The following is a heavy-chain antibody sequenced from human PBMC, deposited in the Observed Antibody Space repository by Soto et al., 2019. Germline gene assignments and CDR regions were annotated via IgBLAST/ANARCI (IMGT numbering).Heavy chain of an antibody. CDR1: GYTFTSYD. Sequence: ASVKVSCKASGYTFTSYDINWVRQATGQGLEWMGWMNSNSGNTGYAQKFQGRVTMTRNTSISTAYMELSSLRSEDTAVYYCARGSYNPNGVVVVAATPAWGQGTLVTVSS. CDR3: ARGSYNPNGVVVVAATPA. D-gene: IGHD2-15*01. V-gene: IGHV1-8*01. CDR2: MNSNSGNT. J-gene: IGHJ5*02.